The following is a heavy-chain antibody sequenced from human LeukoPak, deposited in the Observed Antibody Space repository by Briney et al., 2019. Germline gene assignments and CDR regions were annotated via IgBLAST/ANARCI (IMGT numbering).Heavy chain of an antibody. CDR1: VGTFRSYD. CDR3: ARGPVVLRYFDWLLSDYYYYMDV. CDR2: VNPNSGNK. J-gene: IGHJ6*03. D-gene: IGHD3-9*01. Sequence: SVPVSCQASVGTFRSYDINWLRQAPGQGLEWMGWVNPNSGNKDYAQKIQGRVTINRKTSISTAYMELSSLRSEDTAVYYCARGPVVLRYFDWLLSDYYYYMDVWGKGTTVTVSS. V-gene: IGHV1-8*03.